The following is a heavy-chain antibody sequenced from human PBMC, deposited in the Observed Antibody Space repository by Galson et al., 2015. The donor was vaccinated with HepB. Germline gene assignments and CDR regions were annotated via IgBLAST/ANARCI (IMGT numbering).Heavy chain of an antibody. CDR2: IDPSDSYT. CDR1: GYSFTSYW. D-gene: IGHD3-10*01. J-gene: IGHJ6*02. Sequence: QSGAEVKKPGESLRISCKGSGYSFTSYWISWVRQMPGKGLEWMGRIDPSDSYTNYSTSFQGHVTISADKSISTAYLQWSSLKASDTAMYYCARLKPRYGSGSYDIPYYYGMDVWGQGTTVTVSS. V-gene: IGHV5-10-1*01. CDR3: ARLKPRYGSGSYDIPYYYGMDV.